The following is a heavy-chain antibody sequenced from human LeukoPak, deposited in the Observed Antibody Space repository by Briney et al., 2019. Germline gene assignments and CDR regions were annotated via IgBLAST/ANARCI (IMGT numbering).Heavy chain of an antibody. CDR3: AKGSTPEGELRHDY. Sequence: GGSLRLSCAASGFTFRIYSLHWVRQAPGKGLEWVAFISYDGTNRFYADSVKGRFTISRDNSKNTLYLQMNSLRAGDTAVYYCAKGSTPEGELRHDYWGQGTLVTVSS. CDR1: GFTFRIYS. J-gene: IGHJ4*02. D-gene: IGHD1-26*01. CDR2: ISYDGTNR. V-gene: IGHV3-30-3*01.